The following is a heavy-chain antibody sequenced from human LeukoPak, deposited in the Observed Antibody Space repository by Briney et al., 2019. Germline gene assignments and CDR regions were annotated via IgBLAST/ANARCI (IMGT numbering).Heavy chain of an antibody. Sequence: SETLSLTCAVYGGSFSGYYWSWIRQPPGKGLEWIGEINHSGSTNYNPSLKSRVTISVDTSKNQFSLKLSSVTAADTAVYYCARGVLWFGELLSPGFDYWGQGTLVTVSS. D-gene: IGHD3-10*01. CDR3: ARGVLWFGELLSPGFDY. J-gene: IGHJ4*02. V-gene: IGHV4-34*01. CDR1: GGSFSGYY. CDR2: INHSGST.